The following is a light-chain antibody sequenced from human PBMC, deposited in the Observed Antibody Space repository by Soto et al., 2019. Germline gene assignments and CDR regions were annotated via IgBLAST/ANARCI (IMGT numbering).Light chain of an antibody. CDR2: GAS. CDR1: KTRSIGS. CDR3: QPYNKWWT. V-gene: IGKV3-15*01. J-gene: IGKJ1*01. Sequence: ERAYLLVVASKTRSIGSLAGYQQKPGQAPRLLIYGASTRATGIPAMFTGSGCGTEFTLVFASLQFRYSEVNYCQPYNKWWTFAQGTKVDIK.